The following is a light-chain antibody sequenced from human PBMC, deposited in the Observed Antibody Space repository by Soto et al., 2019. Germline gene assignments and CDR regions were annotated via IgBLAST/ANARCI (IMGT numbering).Light chain of an antibody. J-gene: IGKJ2*01. Sequence: EIVLTQAPGTLSLSPGERATLSCRASPSVSSTYIAWYQQNPGQAPRRLIYGASSRATGIPDRFRGSGSGTDCTRTISILEPDDFAGYFCPQYGRSPPFTFGQGTKVEIK. CDR1: PSVSSTY. CDR2: GAS. V-gene: IGKV3-20*01. CDR3: PQYGRSPPFT.